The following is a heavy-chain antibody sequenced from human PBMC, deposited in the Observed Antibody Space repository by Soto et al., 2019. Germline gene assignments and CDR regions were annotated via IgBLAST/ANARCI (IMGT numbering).Heavy chain of an antibody. J-gene: IGHJ4*02. Sequence: QVQLVESGGGVVQPGRSLRLSCAASGFTFSSYGMHWVRQAPGKGLEWVAVIWYDGSNKYYADSVKGRFTISRDNSKNTLYLQMNSLRAEDTAVYYXAREXFQXPFFDYWGQGTLVTVSS. CDR2: IWYDGSNK. CDR3: AREXFQXPFFDY. CDR1: GFTFSSYG. V-gene: IGHV3-33*01.